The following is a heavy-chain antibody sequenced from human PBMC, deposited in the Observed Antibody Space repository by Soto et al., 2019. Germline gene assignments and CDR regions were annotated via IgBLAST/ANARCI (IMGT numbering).Heavy chain of an antibody. D-gene: IGHD3-10*01. Sequence: QAQLVQSGGEVKKPGASVKVTCKASGYSYITFCVTWVRQAPGQGLEWMGWIAPYNGMTNFAQKLQGRFIMTTDTSTYTASMELRSLRSDDPAVYYCSAGLTLVRGVFAYGLDVWGQGTTVTVSS. CDR3: SAGLTLVRGVFAYGLDV. CDR2: IAPYNGMT. J-gene: IGHJ6*02. CDR1: GYSYITFC. V-gene: IGHV1-18*01.